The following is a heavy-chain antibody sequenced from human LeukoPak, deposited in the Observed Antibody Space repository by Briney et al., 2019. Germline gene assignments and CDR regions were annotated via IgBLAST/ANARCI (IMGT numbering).Heavy chain of an antibody. CDR1: GGSISSYY. J-gene: IGHJ6*03. D-gene: IGHD1-1*01. V-gene: IGHV4-59*04. CDR2: LYHSDTV. CDR3: ARQHDSYYYYYIDV. Sequence: SETLSLTCTVSGGSISSYYWSWIRQPPGKGLEWIGSLYHSDTVYYNTALESRVSMSVDTSKNQFTLKLSFVTAADTAVYYCARQHDSYYYYYIDVWGSGTTVTVSS.